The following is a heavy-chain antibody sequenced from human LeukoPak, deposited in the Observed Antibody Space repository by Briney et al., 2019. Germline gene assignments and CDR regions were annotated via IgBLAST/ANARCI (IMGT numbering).Heavy chain of an antibody. CDR3: ARRGSVEMATISYYYYMDV. V-gene: IGHV1-18*01. D-gene: IGHD5-24*01. J-gene: IGHJ6*03. CDR1: GYTFTSHG. CDR2: ISAYNGST. Sequence: SVKVSCKASGYTFTSHGISWVRQAPGQGLEWMGWISAYNGSTNYAQKLQGRVTMTTDTSTSTAYMELRSLRSDDTAVYYCARRGSVEMATISYYYYMDVWGKGTTVTISS.